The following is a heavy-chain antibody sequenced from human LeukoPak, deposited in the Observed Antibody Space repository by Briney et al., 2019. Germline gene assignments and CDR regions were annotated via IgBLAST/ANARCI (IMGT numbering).Heavy chain of an antibody. D-gene: IGHD2-21*02. Sequence: GGSLRLSCAASGFTFSSYAMHWVCQAPGKGLEWVAVISYDGSNKYYADSVKGRFTISRDNSKNTLYLQMNSLRAEDTAVYYCARSVVVTAPPGYWGQGTLVTVSS. J-gene: IGHJ4*02. CDR2: ISYDGSNK. V-gene: IGHV3-30-3*01. CDR3: ARSVVVTAPPGY. CDR1: GFTFSSYA.